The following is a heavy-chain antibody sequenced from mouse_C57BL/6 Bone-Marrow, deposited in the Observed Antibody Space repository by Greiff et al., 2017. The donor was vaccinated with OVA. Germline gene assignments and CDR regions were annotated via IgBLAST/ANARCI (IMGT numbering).Heavy chain of an antibody. J-gene: IGHJ4*01. V-gene: IGHV2-6-1*01. Sequence: VHLVESGPGLVAPSQSLSITCTVSGFSLTSYGVHWVRQPPGKGLEWLVVIWSDGSTTYNSALNSRLSISKDNSKSQVFLKMNSLQTDDTAMYYCARQAYYRDYYAMDYWGQGTSVTVSS. CDR3: ARQAYYRDYYAMDY. CDR1: GFSLTSYG. CDR2: IWSDGST. D-gene: IGHD2-14*01.